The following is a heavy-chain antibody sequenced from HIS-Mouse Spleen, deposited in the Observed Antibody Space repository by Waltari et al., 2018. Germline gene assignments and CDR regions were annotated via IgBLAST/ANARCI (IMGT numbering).Heavy chain of an antibody. V-gene: IGHV4-39*07. CDR3: ARDGKNDGIAAAGLDYFDY. D-gene: IGHD6-13*01. CDR2: IYYSGST. J-gene: IGHJ4*02. CDR1: GGSISSSSYY. Sequence: QLQLQESGPGLVKPSETLSLTCTVSGGSISSSSYYWGWIRQPPGKGLEWIGSIYYSGSTSTNPSLKSRVTISVDTSKNQFSLKLSSVTAADTAVYYCARDGKNDGIAAAGLDYFDYWGQGTLVTVSS.